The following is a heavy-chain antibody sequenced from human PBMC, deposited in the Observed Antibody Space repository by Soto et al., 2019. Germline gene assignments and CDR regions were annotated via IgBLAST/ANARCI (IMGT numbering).Heavy chain of an antibody. Sequence: EVQLLESGGGLVQPGGSLRLSCAASGFTFSSYAMSWVRQAPGKGLEWVSAISGSGGSTYYADSVRGRFTISRDNAKNSLSLQMNSLKAEDTAVYYCAREKSGADAWFFDLWGRGTLVTVSS. CDR2: ISGSGGST. V-gene: IGHV3-23*01. CDR3: AREKSGADAWFFDL. J-gene: IGHJ2*01. CDR1: GFTFSSYA. D-gene: IGHD1-26*01.